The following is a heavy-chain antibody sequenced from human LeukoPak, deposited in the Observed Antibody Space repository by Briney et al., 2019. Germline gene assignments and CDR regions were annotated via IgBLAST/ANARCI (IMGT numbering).Heavy chain of an antibody. CDR1: GGTFSSYA. D-gene: IGHD4-23*01. CDR2: IIPIFGTA. CDR3: AKWVYGGYYFDY. V-gene: IGHV1-69*01. Sequence: SVKVSCKASGGTFSSYAISWVRQAPGQGLEWMGGIIPIFGTANYAQKFQGRVTITADESTGTAYMELSSLRSEDTAVYYCAKWVYGGYYFDYWGQGTLVTVPS. J-gene: IGHJ4*02.